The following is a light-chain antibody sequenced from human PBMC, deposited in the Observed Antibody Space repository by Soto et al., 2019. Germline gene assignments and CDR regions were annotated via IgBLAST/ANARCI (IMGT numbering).Light chain of an antibody. Sequence: QSVLTQPPSESGAPGQRVTISCTGSSSNIGAGYVVHWYQQLPGAAPKLLIFSDNNRPSGVPDRFSGSKSGISASLAITGLQTEDEADYYCQTYDNNSDYVFGTGTKVTAL. CDR2: SDN. CDR1: SSNIGAGYV. CDR3: QTYDNNSDYV. V-gene: IGLV1-40*01. J-gene: IGLJ1*01.